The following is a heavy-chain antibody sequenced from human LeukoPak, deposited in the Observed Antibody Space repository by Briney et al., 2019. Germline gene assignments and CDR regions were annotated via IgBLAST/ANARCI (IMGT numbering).Heavy chain of an antibody. V-gene: IGHV1-8*01. CDR3: ARGMMITFGAVIVHDY. Sequence: GASVKVSCKASGYTFTSYDINWGRQATGQGLEWMGWMNPNSGNTGYAQKFQGRGTMTRDASISTAYMEMRSLRSEDTAVYYCARGMMITFGAVIVHDYWGQGTLVTVSS. CDR2: MNPNSGNT. CDR1: GYTFTSYD. J-gene: IGHJ4*02. D-gene: IGHD3-16*02.